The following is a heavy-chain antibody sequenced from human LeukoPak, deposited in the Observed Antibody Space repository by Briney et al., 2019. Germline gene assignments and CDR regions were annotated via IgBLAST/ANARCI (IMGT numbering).Heavy chain of an antibody. CDR3: ASLSRWELQYFDY. J-gene: IGHJ4*02. Sequence: SETVSLTCTVSGGPISSYYWSWIRQPPGKGLEWIGYIYYSGSTNYNPSLKSRVTISVGTSKNQFSLKLSSVTAADTAVYYCASLSRWELQYFDYWGQGPLVTVSS. V-gene: IGHV4-59*01. CDR2: IYYSGST. D-gene: IGHD1-26*01. CDR1: GGPISSYY.